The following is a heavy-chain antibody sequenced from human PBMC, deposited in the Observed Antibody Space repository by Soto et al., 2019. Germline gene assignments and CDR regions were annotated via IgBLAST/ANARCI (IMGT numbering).Heavy chain of an antibody. J-gene: IGHJ6*04. CDR2: IYPCYSDT. Sequence: GESLKISCKGSGYSFSSYCIVWFRQMPGKGREWMGIIYPCYSDTRYIPSVQGQVTISGDKSIATASLQWSGLKASDTAMYYCAGGGVWGFITRLRDYYGMDVWGKGTTVTVSS. CDR1: GYSFSSYC. CDR3: AGGGVWGFITRLRDYYGMDV. D-gene: IGHD3-10*01. V-gene: IGHV5-51*01.